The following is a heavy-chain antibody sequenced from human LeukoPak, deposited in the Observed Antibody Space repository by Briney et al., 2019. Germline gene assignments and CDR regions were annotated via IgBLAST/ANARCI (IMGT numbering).Heavy chain of an antibody. CDR2: VSGSGDSI. CDR3: AKDLAVAGTYYYYYGMDV. D-gene: IGHD6-19*01. J-gene: IGHJ6*02. CDR1: GFTFSNYA. V-gene: IGHV3-23*01. Sequence: PGGSLRLSCAASGFTFSNYAMSWVRQAPGKGLEWVSAVSGSGDSIYYADSVKGRFTISRDNSKNTLYLQMNSLRAEDTAVYYCAKDLAVAGTYYYYYGMDVWGQGTTVTVSS.